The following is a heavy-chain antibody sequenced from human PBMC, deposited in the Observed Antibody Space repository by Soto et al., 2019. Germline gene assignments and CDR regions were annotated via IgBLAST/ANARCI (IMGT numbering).Heavy chain of an antibody. J-gene: IGHJ4*02. Sequence: PSETLSLTCAVYGGSFSGYYWSWIRQPPGKGLEWIGEINHSGSTNYNPSLKSRVTISVDTSKNQFSLKLSSVTAADTAVYYCAGLSPTPIIHCSSTICDQLGIDYWGQGTLVTAPQ. CDR2: INHSGST. CDR1: GGSFSGYY. D-gene: IGHD2-2*01. V-gene: IGHV4-34*01. CDR3: AGLSPTPIIHCSSTICDQLGIDY.